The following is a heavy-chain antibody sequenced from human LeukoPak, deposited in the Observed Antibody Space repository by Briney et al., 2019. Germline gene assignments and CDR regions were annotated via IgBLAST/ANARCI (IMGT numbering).Heavy chain of an antibody. D-gene: IGHD3-10*01. Sequence: PGGSLRLSCAASGFTFSSYAMHWVRQAPGKGLEWVAVISYDGSNKYYADSVKGRFTISRDNSKNTLYLQMNSLRAEDTAVYYCARDSLTMVRGVPSPKSHYYYYGMDVWGKGTTVTVSS. V-gene: IGHV3-30*04. J-gene: IGHJ6*04. CDR1: GFTFSSYA. CDR3: ARDSLTMVRGVPSPKSHYYYYGMDV. CDR2: ISYDGSNK.